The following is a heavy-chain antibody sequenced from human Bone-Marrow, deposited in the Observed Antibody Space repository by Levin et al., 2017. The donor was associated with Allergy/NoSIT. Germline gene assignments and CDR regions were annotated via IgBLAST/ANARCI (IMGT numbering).Heavy chain of an antibody. Sequence: GESLKISCAVSGFTVSNNYMSWVRQAPGKGLEWVSIIYSRGDTFYADSVKARFTIPRDNSKNTVYLQMNSLRAEDTAVYYCARLDFNYGSYYWGQGTLVTVSS. J-gene: IGHJ4*02. D-gene: IGHD3-10*01. CDR3: ARLDFNYGSYY. CDR1: GFTVSNNY. V-gene: IGHV3-66*04. CDR2: IYSRGDT.